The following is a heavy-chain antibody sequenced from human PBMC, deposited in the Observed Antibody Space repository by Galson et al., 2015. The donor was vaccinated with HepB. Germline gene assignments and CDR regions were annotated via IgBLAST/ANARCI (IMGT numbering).Heavy chain of an antibody. J-gene: IGHJ3*02. Sequence: SLRLSCAASGFTVSSNYMRWARKAPGKGLEWVSVIYSGGSTYYADSVKGRFTISRDKSKNTLYLQVNSLRAEDTAVYYCAISSGYYPWPFDIWGQGTMVIVSS. D-gene: IGHD3-22*01. V-gene: IGHV3-53*01. CDR2: IYSGGST. CDR3: AISSGYYPWPFDI. CDR1: GFTVSSNY.